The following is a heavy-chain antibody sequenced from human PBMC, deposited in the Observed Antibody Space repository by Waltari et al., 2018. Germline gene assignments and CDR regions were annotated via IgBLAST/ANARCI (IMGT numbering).Heavy chain of an antibody. CDR1: GGTFSSYT. V-gene: IGHV1-69*02. J-gene: IGHJ5*02. CDR2: IIPILGIA. Sequence: QVQLVQSGAEVKKPGSSVKVSCKASGGTFSSYTISWVRQAPGQGLEWMGRIIPILGIANYAQKFQGRVTITADKSTSTAYMELSSLRSEDTAVYYCARVPTTKAVNWFDPWGQGTLVTVSS. D-gene: IGHD1-1*01. CDR3: ARVPTTKAVNWFDP.